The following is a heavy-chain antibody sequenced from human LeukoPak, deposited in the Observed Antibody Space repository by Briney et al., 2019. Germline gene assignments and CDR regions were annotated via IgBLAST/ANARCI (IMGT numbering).Heavy chain of an antibody. Sequence: GASVKVSCTVSGSSLTELSLYWVRQAPGKGREWMGGFDVIDGETFYAQKFQGRVTMTEDSSADTAYMELRSLTSDDTALYYCAAGRPYSLLDYWGQGTLVTVSS. V-gene: IGHV1-24*01. D-gene: IGHD5-18*01. CDR2: FDVIDGET. J-gene: IGHJ4*02. CDR3: AAGRPYSLLDY. CDR1: GSSLTELS.